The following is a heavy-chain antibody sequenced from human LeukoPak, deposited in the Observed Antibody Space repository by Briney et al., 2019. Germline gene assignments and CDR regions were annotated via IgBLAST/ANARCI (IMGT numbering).Heavy chain of an antibody. CDR2: INMDGSEK. CDR3: ARDKVTY. V-gene: IGHV3-7*01. Sequence: PGGSLRLSXAASGFTFSNYWMSWVRQAPGKGLEWVAHINMDGSEKYYVDSVKGRFTISRDNAKNSLYLQMNSLRVEDTAVYYCARDKVTYWGQGTLVTVSS. CDR1: GFTFSNYW. J-gene: IGHJ4*02.